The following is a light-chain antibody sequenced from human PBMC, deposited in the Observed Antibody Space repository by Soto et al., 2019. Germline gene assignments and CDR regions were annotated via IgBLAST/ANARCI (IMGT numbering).Light chain of an antibody. CDR2: TAY. CDR3: HHTYSAPFT. J-gene: IGKJ3*01. V-gene: IGKV1-39*01. Sequence: DIQMTQSPSSLSASVGDSVTLTCRASQRLFSFLNWYQQAPGRAPKLLISTAYKLQSGVPSRFSGSESETEFTLTISSLQPEDFAIYFCHHTYSAPFTFGPGTKVDVK. CDR1: QRLFSF.